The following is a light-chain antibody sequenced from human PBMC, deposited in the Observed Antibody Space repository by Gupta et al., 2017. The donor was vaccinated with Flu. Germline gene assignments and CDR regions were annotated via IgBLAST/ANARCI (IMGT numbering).Light chain of an antibody. CDR2: AAS. J-gene: IGKJ2*01. CDR1: QSISSY. Sequence: DIQMTQSPLSLSASVGDRVTITCRASQSISSYLNWYQQKPGEAPKLLIYAASSVQSGLASRFRGSGSGTDFTLTITSLQTEDFATYYCQQSDKYPWTFGQGTKLEI. V-gene: IGKV1-39*01. CDR3: QQSDKYPWT.